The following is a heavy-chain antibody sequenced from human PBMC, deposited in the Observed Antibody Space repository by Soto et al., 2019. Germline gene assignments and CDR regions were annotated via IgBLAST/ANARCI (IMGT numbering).Heavy chain of an antibody. CDR2: ISSSGSTM. J-gene: IGHJ3*01. CDR1: GFTFSNYE. Sequence: HPGGSLRLSCAGFGFTFSNYEINWVRQAPGKGLEWVSYISSSGSTMYYADSVKGRFTISRDNAKNSVYLQMNSLRAEDTAVYRCARDRDYTTDYYGNDAFDVWGPGTLVTVSS. CDR3: ARDRDYTTDYYGNDAFDV. D-gene: IGHD1-26*01. V-gene: IGHV3-48*03.